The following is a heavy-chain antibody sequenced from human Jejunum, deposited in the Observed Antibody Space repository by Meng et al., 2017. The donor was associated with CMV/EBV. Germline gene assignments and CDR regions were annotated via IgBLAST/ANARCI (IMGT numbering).Heavy chain of an antibody. D-gene: IGHD3/OR15-3a*01. V-gene: IGHV3-30-3*01. J-gene: IGHJ6*02. Sequence: HWVGKAPSKGMEWLAVISKEGTSRHQADTGKSRLNISRDNSKNMLSLQMNSRRAEDAGVFYCVRDQYPPNKDWPRTWGMDVWGQGTTVTVSS. CDR3: VRDQYPPNKDWPRTWGMDV. CDR2: ISKEGTSR.